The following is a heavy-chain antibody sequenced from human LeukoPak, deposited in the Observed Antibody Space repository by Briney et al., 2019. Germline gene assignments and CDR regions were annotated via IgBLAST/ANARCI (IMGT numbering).Heavy chain of an antibody. J-gene: IGHJ6*03. V-gene: IGHV3-74*01. CDR3: ARDMDRSYMDV. CDR2: INSEGTST. Sequence: GGSLRLSCAASGFTFSSYAMSWVRQVPGKGLVWVSRINSEGTSTCYADSVKGRFTIARDNAKNTLYLQMNSLRAEDTAVYYCARDMDRSYMDVWGKGTTVTVSS. CDR1: GFTFSSYA. D-gene: IGHD3-10*01.